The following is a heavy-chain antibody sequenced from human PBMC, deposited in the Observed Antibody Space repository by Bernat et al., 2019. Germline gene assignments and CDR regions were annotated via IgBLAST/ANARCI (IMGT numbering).Heavy chain of an antibody. CDR2: ISGDGSST. D-gene: IGHD1-14*01. CDR3: ARGPEYY. Sequence: EVQLVESGGGLVQPGGSLRHSCAASGFTFRSHWMHWVRQPPGKGLVWVSRISGDGSSTNYADSVKGRFTISRDNAKNTLYLQMNSLTVEDTAVYYCARGPEYYWGQGTLVTVSS. J-gene: IGHJ4*02. V-gene: IGHV3-74*01. CDR1: GFTFRSHW.